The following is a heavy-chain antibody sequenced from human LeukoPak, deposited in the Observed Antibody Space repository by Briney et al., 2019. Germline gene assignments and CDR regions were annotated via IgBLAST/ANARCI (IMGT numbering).Heavy chain of an antibody. CDR2: ISYDGSNE. D-gene: IGHD5-12*01. V-gene: IGHV3-30*03. Sequence: GGSLRLSCAASGFTLSTHGIHWVRQAPGKGLEWVAVISYDGSNEKYADSVKGRFTISRDNSKNTLYLQMSSLRAEDTAVYYCARGAVDSGYVGDFDYWGQGTLVTVSS. CDR3: ARGAVDSGYVGDFDY. J-gene: IGHJ4*02. CDR1: GFTLSTHG.